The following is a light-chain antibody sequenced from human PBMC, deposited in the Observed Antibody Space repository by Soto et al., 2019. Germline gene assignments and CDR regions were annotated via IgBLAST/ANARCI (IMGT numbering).Light chain of an antibody. CDR1: SSDFGGYNY. V-gene: IGLV2-11*01. CDR2: DVS. J-gene: IGLJ1*01. Sequence: QSVLTQPRSVSGSPGQSVTISCTGTSSDFGGYNYVSWHQHHPGKAPKLMIYDVSERPSGVPDRFSGSKSGNTASLTISGLQAEDEADYYCCSYAGTFYVFGTGTKVTVL. CDR3: CSYAGTFYV.